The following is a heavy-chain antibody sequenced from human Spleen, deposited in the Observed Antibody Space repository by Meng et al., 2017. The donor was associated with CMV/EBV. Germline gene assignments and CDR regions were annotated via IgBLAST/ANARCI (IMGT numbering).Heavy chain of an antibody. CDR1: GFTFSDYY. CDR2: NSSSGSTI. J-gene: IGHJ4*02. CDR3: ARMHIVNDY. Sequence: RLSCAAAGFTFSDYYMTWIRQAPGKGLEWVSYNSSSGSTIYYADSVKGRFTISRDNARNSLYLQMNSLRAEDTAVYYCARMHIVNDYWGQGTLVTVSS. V-gene: IGHV3-11*01. D-gene: IGHD2-21*01.